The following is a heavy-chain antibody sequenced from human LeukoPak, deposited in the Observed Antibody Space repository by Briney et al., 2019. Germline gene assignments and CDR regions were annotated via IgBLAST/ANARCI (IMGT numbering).Heavy chain of an antibody. J-gene: IGHJ3*02. CDR3: ARVYYYDSSGLSI. V-gene: IGHV1-18*01. Sequence: GASAKVSCKASGYSFTGYGISWVRQAPGQGLEWMGWISAYNGNTNYAQKLQGRVTMTTDTSTSTAYMELRSLRSDDTAVYYCARVYYYDSSGLSIWGQGTMVTVSS. CDR1: GYSFTGYG. D-gene: IGHD3-22*01. CDR2: ISAYNGNT.